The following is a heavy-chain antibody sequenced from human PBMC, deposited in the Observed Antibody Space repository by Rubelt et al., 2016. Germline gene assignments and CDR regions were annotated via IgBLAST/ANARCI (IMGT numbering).Heavy chain of an antibody. V-gene: IGHV1-18*01. Sequence: QVQLVQSGAEVKKPGASVKVSCKASGYTFTSYGISWVRQAPGQGLEWMGWISAYNGNTNYAQKIKGRVTMTTETSTSTAYMELRSLRSDETAVYDCARDPLQVRGVIMTPTHWGQGTLVTVSS. CDR2: ISAYNGNT. CDR1: GYTFTSYG. J-gene: IGHJ4*02. CDR3: ARDPLQVRGVIMTPTH. D-gene: IGHD3-10*01.